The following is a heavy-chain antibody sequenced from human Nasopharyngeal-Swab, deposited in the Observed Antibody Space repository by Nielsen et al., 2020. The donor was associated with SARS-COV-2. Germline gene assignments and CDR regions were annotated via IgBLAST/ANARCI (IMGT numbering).Heavy chain of an antibody. D-gene: IGHD6-13*01. CDR2: IYSGGST. Sequence: ESLKISCAASGFTVSSNYMSWVRQAPGKGLEWVSVIYSGGSTYYADSVKGRFTISRDNSKNTLYLQMNSLRAEDTAVYYCARWKGSSWSDYWGQGTLVTVSS. CDR3: ARWKGSSWSDY. CDR1: GFTVSSNY. V-gene: IGHV3-53*01. J-gene: IGHJ4*02.